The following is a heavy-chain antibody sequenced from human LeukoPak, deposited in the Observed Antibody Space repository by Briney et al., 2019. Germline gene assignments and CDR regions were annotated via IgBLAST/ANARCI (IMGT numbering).Heavy chain of an antibody. V-gene: IGHV1-18*01. D-gene: IGHD3-10*01. Sequence: ASVKVSCKASGYTFTGYGISWVRQAPGQGLEWMGWISAYNGNTNYAQKLQGRVTMTTDTSTSTAYMELRSLRSDDTAVYYCARAMYYYGSGSYLRFDPWGQGTLVTVSS. CDR3: ARAMYYYGSGSYLRFDP. CDR2: ISAYNGNT. J-gene: IGHJ5*02. CDR1: GYTFTGYG.